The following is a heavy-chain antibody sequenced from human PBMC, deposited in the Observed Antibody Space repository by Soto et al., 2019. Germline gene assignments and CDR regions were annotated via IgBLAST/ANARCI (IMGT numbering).Heavy chain of an antibody. CDR2: VSSSSTTI. J-gene: IGHJ4*02. CDR3: ATFPNSGSSFFDS. D-gene: IGHD6-6*01. Sequence: EVQLVESGGGLVQPGGSLGLSCVVSGFAFSSHSMNRVRQIPGRGLEWVAYVSSSSTTIYYADSVKGRFTISRDNVNNSLYLQMNGLRDEDSAVYFCATFPNSGSSFFDSWCQGTQVTVSS. CDR1: GFAFSSHS. V-gene: IGHV3-48*02.